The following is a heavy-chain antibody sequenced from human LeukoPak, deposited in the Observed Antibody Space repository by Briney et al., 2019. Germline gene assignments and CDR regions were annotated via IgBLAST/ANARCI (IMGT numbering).Heavy chain of an antibody. CDR1: GYTFTGCY. J-gene: IGHJ5*02. Sequence: ASVNVSCKASGYTFTGCYMHWVRQAPGQGLEWMGWINPNSGGTNYAQKFQGRVTMTRDASISTAYMELSRLRSDDTAVYYCARDYYDSSGYYFARWFDPWGQGTLVTVSS. V-gene: IGHV1-2*02. CDR3: ARDYYDSSGYYFARWFDP. D-gene: IGHD3-22*01. CDR2: INPNSGGT.